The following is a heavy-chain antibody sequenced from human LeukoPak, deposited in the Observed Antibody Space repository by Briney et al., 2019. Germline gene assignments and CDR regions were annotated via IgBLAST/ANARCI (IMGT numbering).Heavy chain of an antibody. Sequence: SETLSLTCAVYGGSFSGYYWSWIRQPPXKXLXWIGEINHSGSTNYNPSLKSRVTISVDTSKNQFSLKLSSVTAADTAVYYCARQGYTYYYDSSGYYPFDYWGQGTLVTVSS. CDR1: GGSFSGYY. D-gene: IGHD3-22*01. J-gene: IGHJ4*02. CDR3: ARQGYTYYYDSSGYYPFDY. CDR2: INHSGST. V-gene: IGHV4-34*01.